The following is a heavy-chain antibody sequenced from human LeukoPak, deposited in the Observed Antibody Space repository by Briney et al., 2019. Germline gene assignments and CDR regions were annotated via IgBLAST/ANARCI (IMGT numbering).Heavy chain of an antibody. CDR1: GGSFSGYY. D-gene: IGHD3-10*01. J-gene: IGHJ4*02. V-gene: IGHV4-34*01. CDR3: ARRPAAISRHAVVTMVRGSLRGYFDY. Sequence: PSETLSLTCAVYGGSFSGYYWSWIRQPPGKGLEWIGEINHSGSTNYNPSLKSRVTISVDTSKNQFSLKLSSVTAADTAVYYCARRPAAISRHAVVTMVRGSLRGYFDYWGQGTLVTVSS. CDR2: INHSGST.